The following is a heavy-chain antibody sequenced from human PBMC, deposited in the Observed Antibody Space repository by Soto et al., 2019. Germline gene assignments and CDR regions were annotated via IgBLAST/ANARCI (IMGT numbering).Heavy chain of an antibody. CDR3: AKCVSS. CDR2: IRASDGST. V-gene: IGHV3-23*01. CDR1: GFTFSSSS. Sequence: GGSLRLSCAASGFTFSSSSMSWVRQAPGKGLEWVSSIRASDGSTYYADSVKGRFTISRDNSKDTLYLQWSSLRAEDTALYYCAKCVSSWGQGTLVTVSS. J-gene: IGHJ5*02.